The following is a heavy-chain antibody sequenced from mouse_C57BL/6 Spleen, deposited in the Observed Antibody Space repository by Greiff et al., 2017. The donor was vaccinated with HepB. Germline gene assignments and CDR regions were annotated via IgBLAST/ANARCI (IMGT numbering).Heavy chain of an antibody. CDR2: IDPSDSYT. J-gene: IGHJ2*01. D-gene: IGHD1-1*01. CDR1: GYTFTSYW. V-gene: IGHV1-59*01. Sequence: VQLQQSGAELVRPGTSVKLSCKASGYTFTSYWMHWVKQRPGQGLEWIGVIDPSDSYTNYNQKFKGKATLTVDTSSSTAYMQLSSLTSEDSAVYYCARFITTVVVGDYWGQGTTLTVSS. CDR3: ARFITTVVVGDY.